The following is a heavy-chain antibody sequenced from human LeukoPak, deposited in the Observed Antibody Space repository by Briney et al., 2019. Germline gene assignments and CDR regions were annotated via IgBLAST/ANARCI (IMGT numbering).Heavy chain of an antibody. D-gene: IGHD3-16*02. CDR1: EYSVTEVA. J-gene: IGHJ3*02. V-gene: IGHV1-24*01. Sequence: ASVKVSCKVSEYSVTEVAIHWVRQTGEGLEWMGGFHPKDADMIYAQKFQGRVTMTRDTSTSTVYMELSSLRSEDTAVYYCAREAMITFGGVIVKRGLDIWGQGTMVTVSS. CDR3: AREAMITFGGVIVKRGLDI. CDR2: FHPKDADM.